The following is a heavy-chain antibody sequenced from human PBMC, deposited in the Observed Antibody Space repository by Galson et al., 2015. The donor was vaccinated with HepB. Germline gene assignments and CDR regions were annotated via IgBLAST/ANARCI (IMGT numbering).Heavy chain of an antibody. J-gene: IGHJ4*02. Sequence: SVKVSCKASGGTFSSYAISWVRQAPGQGLEWMGRIIPILGIANYAQKFQGRVTITADKSTSTAYMELSSLRSEDTAVYYCARDWKGDSSGWPTVDYWGQGTLVTVSS. CDR2: IIPILGIA. V-gene: IGHV1-69*04. CDR3: ARDWKGDSSGWPTVDY. CDR1: GGTFSSYA. D-gene: IGHD6-19*01.